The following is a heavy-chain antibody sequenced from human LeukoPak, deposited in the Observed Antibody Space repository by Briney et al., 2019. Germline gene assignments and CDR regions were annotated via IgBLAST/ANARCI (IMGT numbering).Heavy chain of an antibody. CDR1: GGTFSNYA. CDR2: IIPNLNTI. CDR3: AKESPYTSPRNYYFDH. D-gene: IGHD1-14*01. Sequence: ASVKVSCKASGGTFSNYAVSWVRQVPGQGLEWIGRIIPNLNTINQAQKFQGRVTITADKSTSTAYMDLSSLRSEDTAVYYCAKESPYTSPRNYYFDHWGQGTLVTVSS. J-gene: IGHJ4*02. V-gene: IGHV1-69*04.